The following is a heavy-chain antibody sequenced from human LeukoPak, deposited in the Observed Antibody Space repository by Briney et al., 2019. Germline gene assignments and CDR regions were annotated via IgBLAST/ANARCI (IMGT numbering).Heavy chain of an antibody. D-gene: IGHD5-18*01. CDR3: ARGGYNYGYLLDY. V-gene: IGHV3-11*06. Sequence: GGSLKLSCTASGFSFSDYYLTWIRQAPGKGLEWISYITSSSSSTNYADSVKGRFTISRDNAKNSLYLQMNSLRAEDTAVYYCARGGYNYGYLLDYWGQGTLVTVSS. CDR1: GFSFSDYY. J-gene: IGHJ4*02. CDR2: ITSSSSST.